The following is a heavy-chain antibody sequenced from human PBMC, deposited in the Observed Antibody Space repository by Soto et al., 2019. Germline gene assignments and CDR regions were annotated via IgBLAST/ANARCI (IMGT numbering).Heavy chain of an antibody. CDR3: ASVYYYDVSGYLGVNY. Sequence: QVQLVQSGAEVKKPGSSVKFSCKAAGGTFSSYAISWVRQAPGQGLEWMGGIIPIFGTANYAQTFPGRVTITADESTSTAYMELSSLRSEDTAVYYCASVYYYDVSGYLGVNYWGQGTLVTVSS. V-gene: IGHV1-69*01. J-gene: IGHJ4*02. CDR2: IIPIFGTA. D-gene: IGHD3-22*01. CDR1: GGTFSSYA.